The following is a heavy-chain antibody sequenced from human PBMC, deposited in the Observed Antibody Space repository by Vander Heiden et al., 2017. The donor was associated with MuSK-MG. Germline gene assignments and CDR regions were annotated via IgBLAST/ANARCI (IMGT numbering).Heavy chain of an antibody. Sequence: GGSLVKPGGSLRLSCAASGFPFSTAWLSWVRQAPGTGLEWVGRIRSKADGGAADYATPVNDRFTISRDDGKNTLYLEMDSLKTEDTGMYYGSTDPGNYYAWDYMDVWGQGTTGTVSS. CDR1: GFPFSTAW. CDR3: STDPGNYYAWDYMDV. D-gene: IGHD3-10*01. CDR2: IRSKADGGAA. J-gene: IGHJ6*03. V-gene: IGHV3-15*01.